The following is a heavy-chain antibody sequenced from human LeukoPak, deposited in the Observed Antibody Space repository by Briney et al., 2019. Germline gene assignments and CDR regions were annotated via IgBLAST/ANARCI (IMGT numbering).Heavy chain of an antibody. D-gene: IGHD3-9*01. V-gene: IGHV3-23*01. Sequence: GGSLRLSCAASGFTFSNAWMSWVRQAPGKGLEWVSAISGSGGSTYYADSVKGRFTISRDNSKNTLYLQMNSLRAEDTAVYYCQGQGVILTGYQSGDYWGQGTLVTVSS. CDR1: GFTFSNAW. CDR2: ISGSGGST. J-gene: IGHJ4*02. CDR3: QGQGVILTGYQSGDY.